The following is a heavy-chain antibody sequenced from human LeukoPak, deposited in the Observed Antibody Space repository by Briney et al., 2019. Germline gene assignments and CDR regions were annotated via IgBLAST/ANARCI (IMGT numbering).Heavy chain of an antibody. CDR3: ARVEEGYGSGRRGNFYYYYMDV. Sequence: SETLSLTCTVSGGSISTYYWTWIRQTPGKRLEWIGNINYSGSTDYNPSLKSRVTISVDTSKNQFSLKLSSVTTADTAVYYCARVEEGYGSGRRGNFYYYYMDVWGKGTTVTISS. V-gene: IGHV4-59*01. J-gene: IGHJ6*03. D-gene: IGHD3-10*01. CDR2: INYSGST. CDR1: GGSISTYY.